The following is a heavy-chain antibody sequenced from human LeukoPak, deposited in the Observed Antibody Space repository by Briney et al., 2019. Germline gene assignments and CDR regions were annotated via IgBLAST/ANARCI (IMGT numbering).Heavy chain of an antibody. J-gene: IGHJ4*02. V-gene: IGHV3-30-3*01. CDR1: GFTFSSYA. Sequence: PGRSLRLSCAASGFTFSSYAMHWVRQAPGKGLEWVAVISYDGSNKYYADYVKGRFTISRDNSKNTLYLQMNSLRAEDTAVYYCARGDFWSGYSFDYWGQGTLVTVSS. D-gene: IGHD3-3*01. CDR3: ARGDFWSGYSFDY. CDR2: ISYDGSNK.